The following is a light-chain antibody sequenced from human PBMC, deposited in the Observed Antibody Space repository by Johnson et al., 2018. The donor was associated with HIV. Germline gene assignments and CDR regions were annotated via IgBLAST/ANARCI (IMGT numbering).Light chain of an antibody. J-gene: IGLJ1*01. CDR3: GTWDSSLTLYF. CDR2: DNN. Sequence: QSALTQPPSMSAAPGQRVTISCSGSSSNIGNNYVSWYQQVPGAAPKLLIYDNNRRPSGIPDRFSGSKSGTSATLGITGLQTGDEADYYCGTWDSSLTLYFFGTGTKVTVL. V-gene: IGLV1-51*01. CDR1: SSNIGNNY.